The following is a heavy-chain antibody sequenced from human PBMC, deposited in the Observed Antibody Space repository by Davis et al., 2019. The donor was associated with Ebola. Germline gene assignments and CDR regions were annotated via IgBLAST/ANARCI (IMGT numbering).Heavy chain of an antibody. CDR2: IWYDGSNK. D-gene: IGHD6-6*01. Sequence: GGSLRLSCAASGFTFSSYGMHWVRQAPGKGLEWVAVIWYDGSNKYYADSVKGRFTISRDNSKNTLYLQMNSLRAEDTAVYYCAKSPLASDYYYGMDVWGQGTTVTVSS. V-gene: IGHV3-33*06. J-gene: IGHJ6*02. CDR3: AKSPLASDYYYGMDV. CDR1: GFTFSSYG.